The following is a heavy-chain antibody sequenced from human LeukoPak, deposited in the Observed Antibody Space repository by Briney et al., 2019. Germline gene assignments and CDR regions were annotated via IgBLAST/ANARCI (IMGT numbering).Heavy chain of an antibody. J-gene: IGHJ4*02. V-gene: IGHV3-48*03. CDR3: VSGYRNGVDY. Sequence: PGGSLRLSCAVSGSTFSSYEMNWVRPAPGKGLEWVSYISSGGSAIYYADSVRGRFTISRDNARNSLYLQMNSLRIEDTAVYYCVSGYRNGVDYWGQGILVTVSS. D-gene: IGHD5-12*01. CDR1: GSTFSSYE. CDR2: ISSGGSAI.